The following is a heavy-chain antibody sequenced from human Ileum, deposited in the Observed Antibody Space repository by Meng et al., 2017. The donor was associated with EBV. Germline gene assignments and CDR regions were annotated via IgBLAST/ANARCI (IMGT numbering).Heavy chain of an antibody. CDR2: ISAYNGNT. CDR3: ALGGVQGVHFDY. V-gene: IGHV1-18*01. CDR1: SYTFTSYG. Sequence: QFWRVQAGAEGKKPGASVKVSCKASSYTFTSYGISWVRQAPGQGLEWMGWISAYNGNTNYAQKLQGRVTMTTDTSTSTAYMELRSLRSDDTAVYYCALGGVQGVHFDYWGQGTLVTVSS. J-gene: IGHJ4*02. D-gene: IGHD3-10*01.